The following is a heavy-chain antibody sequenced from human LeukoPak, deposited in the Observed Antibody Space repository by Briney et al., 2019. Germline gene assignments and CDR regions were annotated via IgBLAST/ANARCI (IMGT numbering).Heavy chain of an antibody. CDR1: GYTFTSYA. V-gene: IGHV1-3*01. J-gene: IGHJ5*02. CDR3: ARDALKNTRWYSSWFDP. Sequence: ASVTVSFTASGYTFTSYAMHWVRQAPGQRLEWMGWINAGNGNTKYSQKFQGRVTITRDTSASTAYMELSSLRSEDTAVYYCARDALKNTRWYSSWFDPWGQGTLVTVSS. D-gene: IGHD6-13*01. CDR2: INAGNGNT.